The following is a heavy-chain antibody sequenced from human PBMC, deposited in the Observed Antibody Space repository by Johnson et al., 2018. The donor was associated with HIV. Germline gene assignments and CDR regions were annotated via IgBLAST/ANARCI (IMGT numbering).Heavy chain of an antibody. J-gene: IGHJ3*02. D-gene: IGHD2-8*01. Sequence: QVQLVESGGGLVKPGGSLRLSCLASGFTFSDYYMSWIRQAPGKGLEWVSYISGSDGAIWYADSVKGRFTVSRDNAKNSFYLQMNSLRAEDTAVYYCARSVNAGRPFDIWGQGTLVTVSS. CDR2: ISGSDGAI. V-gene: IGHV3-11*04. CDR1: GFTFSDYY. CDR3: ARSVNAGRPFDI.